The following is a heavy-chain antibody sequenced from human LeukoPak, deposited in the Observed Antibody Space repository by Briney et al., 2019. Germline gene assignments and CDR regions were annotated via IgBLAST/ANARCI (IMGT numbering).Heavy chain of an antibody. Sequence: PGRSLRLSCAASGFTFSSYGMHWVRQAPGKGLEWLAVISFDGSNKYYADSVKGRFTISRDNSKNTLYLQMDSLRAEDTAVYYCAKGKGRYCGSTSCYEFDYWGQGTLVTVSS. CDR1: GFTFSSYG. D-gene: IGHD2-2*01. CDR2: ISFDGSNK. CDR3: AKGKGRYCGSTSCYEFDY. V-gene: IGHV3-30*18. J-gene: IGHJ4*02.